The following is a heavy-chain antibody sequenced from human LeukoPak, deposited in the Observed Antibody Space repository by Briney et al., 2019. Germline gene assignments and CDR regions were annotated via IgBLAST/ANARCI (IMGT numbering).Heavy chain of an antibody. CDR3: ARVVVVTSIFWYFDL. J-gene: IGHJ2*01. D-gene: IGHD2-21*02. Sequence: GESLKISCQGSGYSFPSYWIGWVRQMPGKGLAWMGIIHPGDSDTRYSPSFQGQVTISVDKSISTAYLQWSILKASDTAMYYCARVVVVTSIFWYFDLWGRGTLVTVAS. V-gene: IGHV5-51*01. CDR2: IHPGDSDT. CDR1: GYSFPSYW.